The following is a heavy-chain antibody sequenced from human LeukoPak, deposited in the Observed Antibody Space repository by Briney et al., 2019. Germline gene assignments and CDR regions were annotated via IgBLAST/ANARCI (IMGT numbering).Heavy chain of an antibody. CDR2: ISSSSSYI. CDR3: ARVFENRITVVPAATDAFDI. J-gene: IGHJ3*02. Sequence: GGSLRLSCAASGFTFSSYSMNWVRQAPGKGLEWVSSISSSSSYIYYADSVKGRFTISRDNTKNSLYLQMNSLRAEDTAVYYCARVFENRITVVPAATDAFDIWGQGTMVTVSS. CDR1: GFTFSSYS. D-gene: IGHD2-2*01. V-gene: IGHV3-21*01.